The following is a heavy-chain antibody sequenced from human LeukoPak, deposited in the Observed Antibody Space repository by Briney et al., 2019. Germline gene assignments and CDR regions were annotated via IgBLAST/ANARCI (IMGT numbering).Heavy chain of an antibody. V-gene: IGHV4-34*01. CDR3: AIPMSQYSSSSRRALHSQQYFQH. CDR2: INHSGST. J-gene: IGHJ1*01. CDR1: GGSFRGYY. D-gene: IGHD6-6*01. Sequence: KPSETLSLTCAVYGGSFRGYYWSWIRQPPGKGLEWIGEINHSGSTNYNPSLKSRVTISVDTSKNQSSLKLSSVTAADTAVYYCAIPMSQYSSSSRRALHSQQYFQHWGQGTLVTVSS.